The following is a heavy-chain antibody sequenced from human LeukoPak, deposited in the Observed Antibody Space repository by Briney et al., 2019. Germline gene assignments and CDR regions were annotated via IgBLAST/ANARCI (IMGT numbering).Heavy chain of an antibody. V-gene: IGHV1-8*01. CDR3: AREGGFGYCGGDCYQDAFDI. CDR2: MNPNSGNT. CDR1: GYTFTSYD. D-gene: IGHD2-21*02. J-gene: IGHJ3*02. Sequence: GASVKVSCKASGYTFTSYDINWVRQATGQGLEWMGWMNPNSGNTGYAQKFQGRVTMTRNTSISTAYMELSSLRSEDTAVYYCAREGGFGYCGGDCYQDAFDIWGQGTMVTVSS.